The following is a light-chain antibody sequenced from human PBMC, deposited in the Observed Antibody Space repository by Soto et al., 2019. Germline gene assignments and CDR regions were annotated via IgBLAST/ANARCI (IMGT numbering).Light chain of an antibody. Sequence: EIVLTQSPATLSLSPGDRATLSCRASQSVSGYLAWYQHKPGQAPTLLIYDASNRATGIPARFSGSGSGTDFTLTITSLEPEDFAVYYCQQRSTWPSTFGGGTKVEI. CDR1: QSVSGY. V-gene: IGKV3-11*01. CDR2: DAS. CDR3: QQRSTWPST. J-gene: IGKJ4*01.